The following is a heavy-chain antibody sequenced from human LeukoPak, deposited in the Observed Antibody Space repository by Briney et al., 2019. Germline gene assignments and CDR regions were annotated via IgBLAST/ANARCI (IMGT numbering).Heavy chain of an antibody. Sequence: ASVKVSCKASRGTFSSYAISWVRQAPGQGLEWMGRIIPILGIANYAQKFQGRVTITTDESTSTAYMELSSLRSEDTAVYYCARIPALPIDIVATAVAFDYWGQGTLVTVSS. V-gene: IGHV1-69*04. CDR2: IIPILGIA. D-gene: IGHD5-12*01. J-gene: IGHJ4*02. CDR1: RGTFSSYA. CDR3: ARIPALPIDIVATAVAFDY.